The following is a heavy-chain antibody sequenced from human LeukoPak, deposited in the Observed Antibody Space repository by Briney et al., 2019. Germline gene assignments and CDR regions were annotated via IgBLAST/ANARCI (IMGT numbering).Heavy chain of an antibody. CDR2: IGTHTGNR. V-gene: IGHV1-18*01. D-gene: IGHD4-17*01. CDR3: AREARVTRSWFDP. Sequence: ASVKVSCKASGYTFTKYGVSWVRQAPGQGLEWMGWIGTHTGNRNYVKKFQGRVTLTTETSTSTAYMELSRLRSDDTAVYYCAREARVTRSWFDPWGQGTLVTVSS. CDR1: GYTFTKYG. J-gene: IGHJ5*02.